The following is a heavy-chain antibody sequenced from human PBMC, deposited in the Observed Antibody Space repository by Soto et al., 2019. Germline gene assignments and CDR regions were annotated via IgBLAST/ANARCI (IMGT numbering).Heavy chain of an antibody. D-gene: IGHD3-3*01. CDR3: ASRHLYYDCWSGYPPLGMDV. CDR1: GWSFSDYY. J-gene: IGHJ6*02. CDR2: ISHSGST. V-gene: IGHV4-34*01. Sequence: XETLSLTCAVYGWSFSDYYWSWIRPPPGKGREWIGEISHSGSTTYTPSLKSRVTISVDTSKTHFSLKLSSVTAADTAVYYCASRHLYYDCWSGYPPLGMDVWGQGTTVTV.